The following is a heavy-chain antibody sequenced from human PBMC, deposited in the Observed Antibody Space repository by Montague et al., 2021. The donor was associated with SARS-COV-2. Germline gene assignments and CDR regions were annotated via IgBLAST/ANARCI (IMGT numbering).Heavy chain of an antibody. CDR1: GFTFSSYA. J-gene: IGHJ5*02. CDR3: AKSVEPYGDYVGWFDP. CDR2: IWYDGSNK. V-gene: IGHV3-33*06. Sequence: SLRLSCAASGFTFSSYAMHWVRQAPGKGLEWVAVIWYDGSNKYYADSVKGRFTISRDNSKNTLYLQMNSLRAEDTAVYYCAKSVEPYGDYVGWFDPWGRGTLVTVSS. D-gene: IGHD4-17*01.